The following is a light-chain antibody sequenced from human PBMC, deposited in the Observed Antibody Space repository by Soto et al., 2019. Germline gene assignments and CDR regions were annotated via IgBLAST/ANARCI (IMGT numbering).Light chain of an antibody. V-gene: IGLV2-11*01. CDR1: SSDVGGYEY. CDR2: DVS. Sequence: QSALTQPRSVSGSPGQSVTISCTGTSSDVGGYEYVSWYQQHPGKAPELMIYDVSKRPSGVPDRFSGSKSGNTASLTISGLQAEDEADYYCCSYAGSYTYVVFGGGTKLTVL. J-gene: IGLJ2*01. CDR3: CSYAGSYTYVV.